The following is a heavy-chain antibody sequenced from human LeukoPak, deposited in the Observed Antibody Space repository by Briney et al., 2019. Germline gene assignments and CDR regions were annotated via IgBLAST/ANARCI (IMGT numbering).Heavy chain of an antibody. D-gene: IGHD2/OR15-2a*01. V-gene: IGHV3-48*02. J-gene: IGHJ4*02. CDR1: GFTFSSSN. CDR2: ISSSSSTI. Sequence: GGSLRLSCAASGFTFSSSNLNWVRQAPGKGLEWVSYISSSSSTIYYADSVKGRFTISRDNAKNSLYLQMNSLRDEDTAVYYCARDRYFNFDYWGQGTLVTVSS. CDR3: ARDRYFNFDY.